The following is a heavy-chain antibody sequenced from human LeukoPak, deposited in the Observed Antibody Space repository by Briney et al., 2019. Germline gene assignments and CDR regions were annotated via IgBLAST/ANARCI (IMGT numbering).Heavy chain of an antibody. CDR1: GFTFSSYA. D-gene: IGHD3-10*01. CDR3: AKDPSPMNYYGSEPPLDY. CDR2: ISYDGSNK. Sequence: GGSLRLSCAASGFTFSSYAMHWVRQAPGKGLEWVAVISYDGSNKYYADSVKGRFTISRDNSKNTLYLQMNSLRAEDTAVYYCAKDPSPMNYYGSEPPLDYWGQGTLVTVSS. J-gene: IGHJ4*02. V-gene: IGHV3-30-3*01.